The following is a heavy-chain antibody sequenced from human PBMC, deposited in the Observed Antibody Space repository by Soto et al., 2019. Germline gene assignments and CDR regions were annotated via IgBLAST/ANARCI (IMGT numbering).Heavy chain of an antibody. D-gene: IGHD4-17*01. CDR3: ARYVSRAGDYVSSWFDP. CDR2: IYYSGST. Sequence: QVQLQESGPGLVKPSETLSLTCTVSGGSISSYYWSWIRQPPGKGLGWIGYIYYSGSTNYNPSLKSRVTISVDTSKNQFSLKLSSVTAADTAVYYCARYVSRAGDYVSSWFDPWGQGTLVTVSS. V-gene: IGHV4-59*01. CDR1: GGSISSYY. J-gene: IGHJ5*02.